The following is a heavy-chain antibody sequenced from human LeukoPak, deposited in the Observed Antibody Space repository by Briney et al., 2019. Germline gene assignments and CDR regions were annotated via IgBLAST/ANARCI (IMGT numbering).Heavy chain of an antibody. V-gene: IGHV3-7*03. CDR1: GFTFSTYW. D-gene: IGHD1-26*01. J-gene: IGHJ4*02. Sequence: GGSLRLSCAASGFTFSTYWMTWVRQAPGKGLEWVTHMEQDGSQKSYVDSVKGRFTISRDNAKNSLYLQMSSLRDEDTAVYYCAKGGKWDVTPFDYWGQGTLVTVSS. CDR2: MEQDGSQK. CDR3: AKGGKWDVTPFDY.